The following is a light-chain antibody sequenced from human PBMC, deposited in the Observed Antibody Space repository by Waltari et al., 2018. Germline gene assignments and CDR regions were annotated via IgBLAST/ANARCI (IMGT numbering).Light chain of an antibody. Sequence: SSELTQPPSVSVSPGQPARIPCSGDKLSSQYVYWYQQKPGQTPIILIRKDTERPSGVPVRFSDSTSGTTVTLTITGVQPEDEADYYCQSAHPNTGVVFGGGTKLTVL. CDR1: KLSSQY. CDR2: KDT. V-gene: IGLV3-25*03. J-gene: IGLJ2*01. CDR3: QSAHPNTGVV.